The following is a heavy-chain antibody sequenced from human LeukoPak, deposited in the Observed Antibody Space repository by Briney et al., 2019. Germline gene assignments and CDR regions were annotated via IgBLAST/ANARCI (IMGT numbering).Heavy chain of an antibody. J-gene: IGHJ4*02. V-gene: IGHV3-23*01. CDR1: GFTSSSYA. Sequence: GGSLRLSCAASGFTSSSYAMSWVRQAPGKGLEWVSAISGSGGSTYYADSVKGRFTISRDNSKNTLYLQMNSLRAEDTAVYYCAKASSSGWYYYFDYWGQGTLVTVSS. CDR2: ISGSGGST. D-gene: IGHD6-19*01. CDR3: AKASSSGWYYYFDY.